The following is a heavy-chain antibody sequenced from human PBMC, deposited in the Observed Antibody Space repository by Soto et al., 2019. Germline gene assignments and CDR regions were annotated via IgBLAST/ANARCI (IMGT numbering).Heavy chain of an antibody. J-gene: IGHJ6*02. CDR2: ISYDGSNK. CDR1: GFTFSSYA. Sequence: QVQLVESGGGVVQPGRSLRLSCAASGFTFSSYAMHWVRQAPGKGLEWVAVISYDGSNKYYADSVKGRFTISRDNSKNTLYLQMNSLRAEDTAVYYCARDRGYCSGGSCYSGGLYYYYGMNVWGQGTTVTVSS. V-gene: IGHV3-30-3*01. D-gene: IGHD2-15*01. CDR3: ARDRGYCSGGSCYSGGLYYYYGMNV.